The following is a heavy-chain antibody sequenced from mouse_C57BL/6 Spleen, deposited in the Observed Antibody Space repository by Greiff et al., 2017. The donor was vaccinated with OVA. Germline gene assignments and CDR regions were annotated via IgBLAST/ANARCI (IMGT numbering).Heavy chain of an antibody. J-gene: IGHJ4*01. Sequence: QVHVKQPGTELVKPGASVKLSCKASGYTFTSYWMHWVKQRPGQGLEWIGNINPSNGGTNYNEKFKSKATLTVDKSSSTAYMQLSSLTSEDSAVYYCARGGDYYGSRDYYAMDYWGQGTSVTVSS. V-gene: IGHV1-53*01. CDR2: INPSNGGT. D-gene: IGHD1-1*01. CDR1: GYTFTSYW. CDR3: ARGGDYYGSRDYYAMDY.